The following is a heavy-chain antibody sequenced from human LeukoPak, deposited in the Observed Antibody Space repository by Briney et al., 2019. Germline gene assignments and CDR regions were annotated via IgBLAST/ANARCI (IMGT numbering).Heavy chain of an antibody. D-gene: IGHD3-22*01. J-gene: IGHJ4*02. V-gene: IGHV3-53*01. Sequence: GGSLRLSCAASGFTVSSNYMSRVRQAPGKGLEWVSVIYSGGSTYYADSVKGRFTISRDNSKNTLYLQMNSLRAEDTAVYYCAREATYYYDSSGYYDYWGQGTLVTVSS. CDR1: GFTVSSNY. CDR2: IYSGGST. CDR3: AREATYYYDSSGYYDY.